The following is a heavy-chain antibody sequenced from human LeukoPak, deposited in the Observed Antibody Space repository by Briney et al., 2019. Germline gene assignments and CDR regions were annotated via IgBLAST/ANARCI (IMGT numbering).Heavy chain of an antibody. D-gene: IGHD3-10*01. Sequence: ASVKVSCKASGYTFTSYGISWVRQAPGQGLEWMGWISAYNGNTNYAQKLQGRVTMTTDTSTSTAYMELRSLRSDDTAVYYCARDVSITMVQGDFDPWGQGTLVTVSS. V-gene: IGHV1-18*01. CDR3: ARDVSITMVQGDFDP. CDR2: ISAYNGNT. CDR1: GYTFTSYG. J-gene: IGHJ5*02.